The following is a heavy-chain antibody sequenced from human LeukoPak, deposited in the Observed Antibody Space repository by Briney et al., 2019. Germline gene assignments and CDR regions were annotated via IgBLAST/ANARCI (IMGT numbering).Heavy chain of an antibody. CDR2: IKKDGSGI. V-gene: IGHV3-7*03. Sequence: PGGSLRLSCAASGFPFSNSWMYWVRQAPGKGPEGVANIKKDGSGISYVDSVKGRFIISRDNARNSLYLQMNSLRVEDTAVYFCAGGNSMDVWGKGTAVTVSS. CDR3: AGGNSMDV. J-gene: IGHJ6*04. D-gene: IGHD1/OR15-1a*01. CDR1: GFPFSNSW.